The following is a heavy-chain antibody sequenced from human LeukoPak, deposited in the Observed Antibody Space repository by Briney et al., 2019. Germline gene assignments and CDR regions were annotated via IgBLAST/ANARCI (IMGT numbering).Heavy chain of an antibody. CDR1: GFTFSSYG. Sequence: GGSLRLSCAASGFTFSSYGMHWVRQGPGKGLEWVAVISYDGSNKYYADSVKGRFTISRDNSKNTLYLQMNSLRAEDTAVYYCAKDISSSWYYYGMDVWGQGTTVTVSS. D-gene: IGHD6-13*01. CDR3: AKDISSSWYYYGMDV. CDR2: ISYDGSNK. V-gene: IGHV3-30*18. J-gene: IGHJ6*02.